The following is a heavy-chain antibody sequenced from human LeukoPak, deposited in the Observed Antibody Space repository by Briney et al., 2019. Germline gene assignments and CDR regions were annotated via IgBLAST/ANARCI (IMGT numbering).Heavy chain of an antibody. CDR1: GFTFHDYA. D-gene: IGHD3/OR15-3a*01. CDR3: AKGLGVASLIVDALDM. Sequence: GGSLRVSCAASGFTFHDYAMHWVRQVPGKGLEWVSGITWNSGSVLYADSVRGRFTISRDNAKNSLYLQMNSLRPEDMAFYYCAKGLGVASLIVDALDMWGERTVVSV. J-gene: IGHJ3*02. CDR2: ITWNSGSV. V-gene: IGHV3-9*03.